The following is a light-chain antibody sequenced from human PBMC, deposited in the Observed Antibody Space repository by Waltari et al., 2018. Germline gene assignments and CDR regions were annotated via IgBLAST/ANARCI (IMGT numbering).Light chain of an antibody. Sequence: LTQSPSTLDLSPGDRATLSCRASQTVSGVYVAWYQQKRGQAPRLLIYAASSMATGVPDRFSGSGSGTEFTLTISRLEPEDVVVFYCQQYGRSPTFGRGTKVQIK. CDR2: AAS. CDR3: QQYGRSPT. J-gene: IGKJ1*01. CDR1: QTVSGVY. V-gene: IGKV3-20*01.